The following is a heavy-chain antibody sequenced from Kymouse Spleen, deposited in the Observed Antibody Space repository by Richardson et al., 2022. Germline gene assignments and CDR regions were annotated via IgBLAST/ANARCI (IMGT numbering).Heavy chain of an antibody. CDR3: ASIAARVFDY. CDR2: INHSGST. V-gene: IGHV4-34*01. J-gene: IGHJ4*02. CDR1: GGSFSGYY. Sequence: QVQLQQWGAGLLKPSETLSLTCAVYGGSFSGYYWSWIRQPPGKGLEWIGEINHSGSTNYNPSLKSRVTISVDTSKNQFSLKLSSVTAADTAVYYCASIAARVFDYWGQGTLVTVSS. D-gene: IGHD6-6*01.